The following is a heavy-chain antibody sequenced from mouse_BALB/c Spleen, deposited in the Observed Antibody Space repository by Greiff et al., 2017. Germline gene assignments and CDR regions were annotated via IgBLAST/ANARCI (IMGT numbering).Heavy chain of an antibody. J-gene: IGHJ3*01. V-gene: IGHV5-12-2*01. Sequence: EVMLVESGGGLVQPGGSLKLSCAASGFTFSSYTMSWVRQTPEKRLEWVAYISNGGGSTYYPDTVKGRFTISRDNAKNTLYLQMSSLKSEDTAMYYCARHYGSSYWFAYWGQGTLVTVSA. D-gene: IGHD1-1*01. CDR3: ARHYGSSYWFAY. CDR1: GFTFSSYT. CDR2: ISNGGGST.